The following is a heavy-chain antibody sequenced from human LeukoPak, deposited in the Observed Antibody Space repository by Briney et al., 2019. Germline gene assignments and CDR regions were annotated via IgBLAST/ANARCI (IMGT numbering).Heavy chain of an antibody. D-gene: IGHD2-15*01. J-gene: IGHJ4*02. CDR3: AKDSIVVVAARGTIDY. CDR1: GFTFSCYA. Sequence: GGSLRLSCAASGFTFSCYAMSWVRQAPGKGLEWVSAISGSGGSTYYADSVKGRFTISRDNSKNMLYLQMNSLRAEDTAVYYCAKDSIVVVAARGTIDYWGQGTLVTVSS. CDR2: ISGSGGST. V-gene: IGHV3-23*01.